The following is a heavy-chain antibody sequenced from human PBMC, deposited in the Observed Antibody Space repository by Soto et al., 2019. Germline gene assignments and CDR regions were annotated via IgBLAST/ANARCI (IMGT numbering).Heavy chain of an antibody. Sequence: QVQLVQSGAEVKKPGSSVKVSCKASGGTFSSYTISWVRQAPGQGLEWMGRIIPILGIANYAQKFQGRVXIXXDKSTSTAYMELSSLRSEDTAVYYCARAYGGPLDYWGQGTLVTVSS. CDR1: GGTFSSYT. V-gene: IGHV1-69*02. CDR2: IIPILGIA. J-gene: IGHJ4*02. D-gene: IGHD4-17*01. CDR3: ARAYGGPLDY.